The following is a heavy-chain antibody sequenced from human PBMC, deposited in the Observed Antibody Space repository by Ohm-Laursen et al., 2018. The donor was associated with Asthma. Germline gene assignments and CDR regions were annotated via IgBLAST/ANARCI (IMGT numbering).Heavy chain of an antibody. V-gene: IGHV4-34*01. CDR2: INHSGST. Sequence: SETLSLTCAVYGGSFSDYYWSWIRQPPGKGLEWIGEINHSGSTKYNPSLKSRVTISMDTSKNQFSLKLSSVTAADTAVYYCARVKGVRGYTYGYYYYYGMDVWGQGTTVTVSS. CDR1: GGSFSDYY. D-gene: IGHD5-18*01. J-gene: IGHJ6*02. CDR3: ARVKGVRGYTYGYYYYYGMDV.